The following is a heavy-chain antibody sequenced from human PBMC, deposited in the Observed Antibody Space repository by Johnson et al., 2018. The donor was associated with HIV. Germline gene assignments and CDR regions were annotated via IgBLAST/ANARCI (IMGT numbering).Heavy chain of an antibody. CDR3: AREGFGQSSSWFRYAFDI. CDR1: GFTFSSYA. D-gene: IGHD6-13*01. CDR2: ISYDGSNK. Sequence: QMLLVESGGGVVQPGRSLRLSCAASGFTFSSYAMHWVRQAPGKGLEWVAVISYDGSNKYYADSVKGRFTISRDNSKNTLYLQMNSLRAEDTAVYYCAREGFGQSSSWFRYAFDIWGQGTMVTVSS. V-gene: IGHV3-30-3*01. J-gene: IGHJ3*02.